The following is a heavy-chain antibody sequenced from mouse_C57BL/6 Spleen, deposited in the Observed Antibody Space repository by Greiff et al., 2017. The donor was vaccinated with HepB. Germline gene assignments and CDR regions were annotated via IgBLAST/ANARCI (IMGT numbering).Heavy chain of an antibody. Sequence: EVKLMESGGDLVKPGGSLKLSCAASGFTFSSYGISWVRQTPDKRLEWVATISSGGSYTYYPDSVKGRFTISRDNAKNTLYLQMSSLKSEDTAMYYCARQGITTVVDWFAYWGQGTLVTVSA. V-gene: IGHV5-6*01. CDR3: ARQGITTVVDWFAY. D-gene: IGHD1-1*01. CDR2: ISSGGSYT. J-gene: IGHJ3*01. CDR1: GFTFSSYG.